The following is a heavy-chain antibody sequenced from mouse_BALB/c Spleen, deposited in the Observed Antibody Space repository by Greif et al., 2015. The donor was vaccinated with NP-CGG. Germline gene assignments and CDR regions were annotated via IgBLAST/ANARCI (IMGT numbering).Heavy chain of an antibody. V-gene: IGHV1-7*01. J-gene: IGHJ2*01. CDR1: GYTFTSYW. CDR2: INPSTGYT. CDR3: ANYYGSSYYFDY. D-gene: IGHD1-1*01. Sequence: VQLQQSGAELAKPGASVKMSCKASGYTFTSYWMHWVKQRPGQGLEWIGYINPSTGYTEYNQKFKDKATLTADKSSSTAYMQLSSLTSEDSAVYYCANYYGSSYYFDYLGQGTTLTVSS.